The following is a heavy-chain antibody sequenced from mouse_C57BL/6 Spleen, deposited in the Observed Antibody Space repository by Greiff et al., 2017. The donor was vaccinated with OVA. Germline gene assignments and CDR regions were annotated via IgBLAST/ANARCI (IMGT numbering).Heavy chain of an antibody. J-gene: IGHJ4*01. D-gene: IGHD1-1*01. CDR2: IYPGDGDT. CDR1: GYAFSSSW. V-gene: IGHV1-82*01. Sequence: VQLQQSGPELVKPGASVKISCKASGYAFSSSWMNWVKQRPGQGLEWIGRIYPGDGDTNYNGKFKGKATLTADKSSSTAYMQLSSLTSEDSAVYFCARATVGYAMDYWGKGTSVTVSS. CDR3: ARATVGYAMDY.